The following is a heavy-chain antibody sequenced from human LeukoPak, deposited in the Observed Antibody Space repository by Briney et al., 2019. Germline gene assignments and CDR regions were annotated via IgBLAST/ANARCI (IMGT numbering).Heavy chain of an antibody. CDR2: ITSSGSYI. J-gene: IGHJ4*02. CDR3: ARGGYYGSGSCSDY. D-gene: IGHD3-10*01. CDR1: GFTFSSHS. V-gene: IGHV3-21*01. Sequence: PGGSLRLSCAASGFTFSSHSMNWVRQAPGKGLEWVSSITSSGSYIYYADSVKGRFTISRDNAKYSLYLQMNSLRAEDTAVYSCARGGYYGSGSCSDYWGQGTLVTVSS.